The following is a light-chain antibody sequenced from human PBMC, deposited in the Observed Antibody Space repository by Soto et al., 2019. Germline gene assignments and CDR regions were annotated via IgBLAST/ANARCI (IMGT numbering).Light chain of an antibody. CDR3: SSYAGSNNLV. CDR2: AVS. V-gene: IGLV2-8*01. Sequence: QSALTQPPSASGSPGQSVTISCTGTSSDVGGYNYVSWYQQHPGKAPKLMIYAVSKRPSGVPARFSGSKSGNTASLTVSGLQAEYEADYYCSSYAGSNNLVFGTGTKLTVL. J-gene: IGLJ1*01. CDR1: SSDVGGYNY.